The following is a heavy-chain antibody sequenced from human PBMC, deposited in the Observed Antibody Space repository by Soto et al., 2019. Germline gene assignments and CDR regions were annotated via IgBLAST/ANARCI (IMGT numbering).Heavy chain of an antibody. CDR2: IYHSGST. V-gene: IGHV4-4*02. D-gene: IGHD3-3*01. J-gene: IGHJ4*02. CDR3: AGGDDITIFGVVPRYLDY. Sequence: QVQLQESGPGLVKPSGTLSLTCAVSGGSISSSNWWSWVRQPPGKGLEWIGEIYHSGSTNYNPSLKSRVTISVDKSQNQFSLKLSSVTAADTAVYYCAGGDDITIFGVVPRYLDYWGQGTLVTVSS. CDR1: GGSISSSNW.